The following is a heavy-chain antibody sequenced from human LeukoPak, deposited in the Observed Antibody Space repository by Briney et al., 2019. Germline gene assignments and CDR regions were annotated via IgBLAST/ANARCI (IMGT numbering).Heavy chain of an antibody. D-gene: IGHD2-8*01. CDR1: GYSISSGYY. Sequence: KSSETLSLTCAVSGYSISSGYYWGWIRQPPGKGLEWIGSIYHSGSTYYNPSLKSRVTISVDTSKNQFSLKLISVTAADTAVYYCPRLGGYCTNGVCSNDWGQGTLVTVSS. CDR2: IYHSGST. V-gene: IGHV4-38-2*01. CDR3: PRLGGYCTNGVCSND. J-gene: IGHJ4*02.